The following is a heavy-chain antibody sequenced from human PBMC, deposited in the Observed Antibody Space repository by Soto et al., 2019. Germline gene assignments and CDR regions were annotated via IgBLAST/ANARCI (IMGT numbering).Heavy chain of an antibody. CDR2: ISYDGSNK. J-gene: IGHJ4*02. CDR3: ARDRYSHDIHYNFDY. D-gene: IGHD3-22*01. CDR1: GFTFTTYA. Sequence: QVQLVESGGGVVQPGRSLRLSCAASGFTFTTYAIHWVRQAPGKGLEWVAVISYDGSNKYYADSVKGRFTISRDNSKNTLYLQMNSLSTEDTAVYYCARDRYSHDIHYNFDYWGQGTLVTVSS. V-gene: IGHV3-30-3*01.